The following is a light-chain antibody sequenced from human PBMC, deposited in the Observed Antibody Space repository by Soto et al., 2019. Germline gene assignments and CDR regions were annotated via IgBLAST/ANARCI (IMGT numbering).Light chain of an antibody. J-gene: IGKJ1*01. CDR1: QSISSS. V-gene: IGKV3-11*01. CDR3: QQRSEWPRT. CDR2: DAS. Sequence: EIVLTQSPATLSLSPGERATLSCRASQSISSSIAWYQQKPGQAPRLLIYDASTRATGFPARFSGSGSGTDFTLTIGSLEPEDFAVYYCQQRSEWPRTFGQGTKVEIK.